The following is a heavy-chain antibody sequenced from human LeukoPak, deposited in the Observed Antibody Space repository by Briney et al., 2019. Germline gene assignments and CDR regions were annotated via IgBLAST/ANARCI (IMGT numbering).Heavy chain of an antibody. V-gene: IGHV4-59*01. Sequence: PSETLSPTCTVSGGSISSYYWSWIRQPPGKGLEWIAGISYSGSTKYNPSLKSRVTISVDTSKNQLSLKLSSVTAADTAVYYCAREPGFDSSGYLNWFDPWGQGTLVTVSS. CDR1: GGSISSYY. CDR3: AREPGFDSSGYLNWFDP. D-gene: IGHD3-22*01. CDR2: ISYSGST. J-gene: IGHJ5*02.